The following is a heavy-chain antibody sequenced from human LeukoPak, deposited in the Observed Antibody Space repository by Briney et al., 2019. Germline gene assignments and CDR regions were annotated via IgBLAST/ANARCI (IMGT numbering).Heavy chain of an antibody. CDR2: ISSSGSTI. CDR3: ARDGGYCSGGSCSIWTFDY. J-gene: IGHJ4*02. D-gene: IGHD2-15*01. Sequence: PGGSLRLSCAASGFAFSSYEMNWVRQAPGEGLESVSYISSSGSTIYYADSVKGRFTISRDNAKNSLYLQMNSLRAEDTAVYYCARDGGYCSGGSCSIWTFDYWGQGTLVTVSS. V-gene: IGHV3-48*03. CDR1: GFAFSSYE.